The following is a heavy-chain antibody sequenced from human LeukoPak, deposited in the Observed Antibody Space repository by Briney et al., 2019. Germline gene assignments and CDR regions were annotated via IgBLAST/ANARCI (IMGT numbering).Heavy chain of an antibody. CDR1: GFTFSSYG. CDR3: AKDHLTDYYDSSGYSPPDY. CDR2: ISYDGSNK. Sequence: GGSLRLSCAASGFTFSSYGMHWVRQAPGKGLEWVAVISYDGSNKYYADSVKGRFTISRDNSKNTLYLQMNSLRAEDTAVYYCAKDHLTDYYDSSGYSPPDYWGQGTLVTVSS. D-gene: IGHD3-22*01. J-gene: IGHJ4*02. V-gene: IGHV3-30*18.